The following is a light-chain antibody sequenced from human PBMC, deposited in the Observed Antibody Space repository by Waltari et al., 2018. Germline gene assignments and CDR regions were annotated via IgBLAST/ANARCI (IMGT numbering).Light chain of an antibody. J-gene: IGKJ4*01. V-gene: IGKV3-11*01. CDR1: QSVSTY. CDR2: DSS. CDR3: QQRYKWPLT. Sequence: EIVLTQSPATLSLSPGERATLSCRASQSVSTYLAWYQQRPGQPPRLLIYDSSSRATGIPARFSGSWSETDFTLTIGSLEPEDFVVYYCQQRYKWPLTFGGGSKVEI.